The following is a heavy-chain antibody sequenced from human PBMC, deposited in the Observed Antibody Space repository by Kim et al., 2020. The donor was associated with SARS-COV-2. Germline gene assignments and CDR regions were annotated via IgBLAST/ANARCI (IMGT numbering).Heavy chain of an antibody. V-gene: IGHV3-74*01. Sequence: GGSLRLSCAASGFAFSSNWMHWVRQTPGKGLVWVSRITSDGTASGYADSVKGRFTISRDNAKNTLYLQMNSLRAEDTAVYYCARAGEGAYAYGMDLWGKGTTVTVSS. J-gene: IGHJ6*04. CDR1: GFAFSSNW. CDR2: ITSDGTAS. CDR3: ARAGEGAYAYGMDL. D-gene: IGHD5-12*01.